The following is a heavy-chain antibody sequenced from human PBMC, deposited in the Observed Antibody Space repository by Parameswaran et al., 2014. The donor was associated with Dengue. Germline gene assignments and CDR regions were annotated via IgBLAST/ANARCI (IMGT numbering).Heavy chain of an antibody. J-gene: IGHJ6*02. Sequence: VRQMPGKGLEWMRIIYPGDSDTRYSPSFQGQVTISADKSISTAYLQWSSLKASDTAMYYCARHRGTILQGGMDVWDQGTTVTVSS. CDR2: IYPGDSDT. V-gene: IGHV5-51*01. D-gene: IGHD1-26*01. CDR3: ARHRGTILQGGMDV.